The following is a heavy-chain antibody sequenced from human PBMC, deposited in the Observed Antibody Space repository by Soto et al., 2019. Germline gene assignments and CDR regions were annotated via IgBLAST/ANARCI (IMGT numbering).Heavy chain of an antibody. D-gene: IGHD6-19*01. CDR3: ARINGRIAVSTHYFDF. Sequence: QVQLVQSGAAVKKPGSSVTVSCTASGGSFSSYSIGWVRQAPGQGLEWLGGIVPIFGAASYAQKFQGRVTITADKSTRTAYMELRRLSSEDTAVYYCARINGRIAVSTHYFDFWGQGTLVTVSS. V-gene: IGHV1-69*06. CDR2: IVPIFGAA. CDR1: GGSFSSYS. J-gene: IGHJ4*02.